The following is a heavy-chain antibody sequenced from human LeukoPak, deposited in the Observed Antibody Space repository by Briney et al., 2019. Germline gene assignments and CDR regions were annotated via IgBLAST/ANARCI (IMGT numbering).Heavy chain of an antibody. J-gene: IGHJ4*02. D-gene: IGHD2-21*02. Sequence: PGGSLRLSCAASGITVSTNDMNWVRQAPGKGLEWVSVIYSGGRTYYADSVKGRFTISRDNSKNTLYLQMNSLRAEDTAIYYCARGHSGDWALGGQGTLVIVSS. CDR1: GITVSTND. V-gene: IGHV3-66*01. CDR2: IYSGGRT. CDR3: ARGHSGDWAL.